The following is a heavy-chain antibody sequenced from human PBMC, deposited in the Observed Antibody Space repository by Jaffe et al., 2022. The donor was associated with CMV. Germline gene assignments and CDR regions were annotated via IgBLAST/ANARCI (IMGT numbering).Heavy chain of an antibody. V-gene: IGHV3-21*02. Sequence: EVQLVESGGGLVKPGGSLRLSCAASGFTFSSFNMIWIRQAPGKGLEWVSSISSSGSYKYYADSVKGRFTISRDTSKNSVDLQMSSLRAEDTAIYYCAKDRGGGIVAVSPEYWGQGTLVAVSS. J-gene: IGHJ4*02. CDR1: GFTFSSFN. D-gene: IGHD3-22*01. CDR2: ISSSGSYK. CDR3: AKDRGGGIVAVSPEY.